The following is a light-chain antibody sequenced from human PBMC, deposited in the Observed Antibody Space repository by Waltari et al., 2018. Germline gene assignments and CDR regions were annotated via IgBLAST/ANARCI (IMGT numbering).Light chain of an antibody. V-gene: IGLV3-21*02. Sequence: SYVLTQPPSVSVAPGETARITCGGKNIRSKRVHWYQQKPGQAPVLVVYDDSDRPSGIPERFSGSNSGNTATLTISRVEAGDEADFYCQVWDTGSDRVVFGGGTKLTVL. CDR1: NIRSKR. CDR3: QVWDTGSDRVV. J-gene: IGLJ2*01. CDR2: DDS.